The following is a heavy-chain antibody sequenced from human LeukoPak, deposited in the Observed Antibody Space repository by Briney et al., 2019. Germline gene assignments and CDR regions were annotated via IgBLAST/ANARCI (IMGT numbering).Heavy chain of an antibody. CDR3: TKDEYGDYSDY. J-gene: IGHJ4*02. CDR1: GFTFNTYA. V-gene: IGHV3-23*01. D-gene: IGHD4-17*01. CDR2: ISGSGGST. Sequence: GGSLRLSCAASGFTFNTYAMSWVRQAPGKGLEWVSVISGSGGSTYYADSVKGWFTISRDNSKNTLYLQMNSLRSEDTAVYYCTKDEYGDYSDYWGQGTLVTVSS.